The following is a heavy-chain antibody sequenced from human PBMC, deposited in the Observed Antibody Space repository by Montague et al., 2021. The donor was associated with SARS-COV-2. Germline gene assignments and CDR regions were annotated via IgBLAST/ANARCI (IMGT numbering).Heavy chain of an antibody. CDR1: GGSFSGYY. V-gene: IGHV4-34*01. D-gene: IGHD2-15*01. J-gene: IGHJ5*02. Sequence: SETRSLTCAVYGGSFSGYYWSWIRQPPGKGLEWIGEISHSGSTNYNPSLKSRVTISIDTSENQFSLKLSSVTAADTAVYYCARLEAGDCSGGSCYSSWFDPWGQGTLVTVSS. CDR2: ISHSGST. CDR3: ARLEAGDCSGGSCYSSWFDP.